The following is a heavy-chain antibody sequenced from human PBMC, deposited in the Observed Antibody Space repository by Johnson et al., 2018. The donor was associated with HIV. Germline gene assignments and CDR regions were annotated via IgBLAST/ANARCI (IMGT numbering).Heavy chain of an antibody. D-gene: IGHD4-23*01. J-gene: IGHJ3*02. CDR3: TTDLVTPHAFDI. Sequence: QEKLVESGGGLVQPGRSLRLSCAASGFTFSSYGMHWVRQAPGKGLEWVAIISYDGSNKYYADSVKGRFTISRDNSKNTLYLQMNSLKTEDTAVYYCTTDLVTPHAFDIWGQGTMVTVSS. V-gene: IGHV3-30*03. CDR2: ISYDGSNK. CDR1: GFTFSSYG.